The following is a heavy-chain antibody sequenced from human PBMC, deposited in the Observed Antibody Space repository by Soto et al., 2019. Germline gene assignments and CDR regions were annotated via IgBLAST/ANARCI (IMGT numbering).Heavy chain of an antibody. CDR2: IHYRGCT. D-gene: IGHD1-26*01. V-gene: IGHV4-39*01. CDR1: GDSISSSSYY. J-gene: IGHJ3*01. CDR3: ARPLAGSLRLAPFDV. Sequence: QLQLQESGPGLVKPSETLSLTCTVSGDSISSSSYYWGWIRQPPGKGLEWMARIHYRGCTYYTPSLESRLSTSIGTSKSHCSLTLSSLTAPDAAICFCARPLAGSLRLAPFDVWCLGTMVTLSS.